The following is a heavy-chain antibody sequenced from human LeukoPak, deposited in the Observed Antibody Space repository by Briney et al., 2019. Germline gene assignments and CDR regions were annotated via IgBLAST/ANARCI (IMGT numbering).Heavy chain of an antibody. Sequence: GGSLRLSCAASGFTVSSNYMSWVRQAPGKGLEWVSVIYSGGSTYYADSVKGRFTISRDNSKNTLYLQMNSLRAEDTAVYYCAKESYYYDSSGYSNFDYWGQGTLVTVSS. V-gene: IGHV3-53*05. J-gene: IGHJ4*02. D-gene: IGHD3-22*01. CDR3: AKESYYYDSSGYSNFDY. CDR2: IYSGGST. CDR1: GFTVSSNY.